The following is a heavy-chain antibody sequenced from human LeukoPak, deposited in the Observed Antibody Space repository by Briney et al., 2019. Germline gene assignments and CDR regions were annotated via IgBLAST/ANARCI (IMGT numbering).Heavy chain of an antibody. CDR2: IIPIFGTA. V-gene: IGHV1-69*05. Sequence: GASVKVSCKASGGTFSSYAISWVRQAPGQGLEWMGGIIPIFGTANYAQKFQGRVTITTDESTSTAYMELSSLRSEDTAVYYCARDRLTWGYDAFDIWGQGTMVTVSS. CDR3: ARDRLTWGYDAFDI. CDR1: GGTFSSYA. D-gene: IGHD3-16*01. J-gene: IGHJ3*02.